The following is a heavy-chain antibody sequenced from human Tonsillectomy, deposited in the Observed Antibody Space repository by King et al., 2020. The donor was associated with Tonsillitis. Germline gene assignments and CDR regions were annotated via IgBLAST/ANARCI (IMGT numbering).Heavy chain of an antibody. J-gene: IGHJ4*02. CDR2: IKQDGSDI. CDR3: ARELRVSY. CDR1: GFNFRSYW. Sequence: VQLVESGGGSVQPGGSLRLSCVVSGFNFRSYWMTWVRQPPGKAPEWVASIKQDGSDIYYVDSVKGRFTISRDNAKNSLFLQMNSLRVEDTAVYYCARELRVSYWGQGTLVTVSS. D-gene: IGHD2-21*01. V-gene: IGHV3-7*03.